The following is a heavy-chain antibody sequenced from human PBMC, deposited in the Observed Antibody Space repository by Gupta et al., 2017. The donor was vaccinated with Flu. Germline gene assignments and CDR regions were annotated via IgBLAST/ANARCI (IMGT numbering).Heavy chain of an antibody. D-gene: IGHD3-10*01. J-gene: IGHJ4*02. CDR3: AREQRRFGELLFYFDY. Sequence: YHSGSTYYNPSLKSRVTISVDTSKNQFSLKLSSVTAADTAVYYCAREQRRFGELLFYFDYWGQGTLVTVSS. CDR2: YHSGST. V-gene: IGHV4-30-2*04.